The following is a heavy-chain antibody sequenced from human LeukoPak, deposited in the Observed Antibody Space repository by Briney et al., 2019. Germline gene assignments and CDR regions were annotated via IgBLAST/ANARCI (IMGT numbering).Heavy chain of an antibody. V-gene: IGHV3-48*01. CDR3: ARRPIVGATRPFDY. CDR2: ISSSSSTI. D-gene: IGHD1-26*01. J-gene: IGHJ4*02. Sequence: VGSLRLSCAASGFTFSSYSMNWVRQAPGKGLEWVSYISSSSSTIYYADSVKGRFTISRDNAKNSLYLQMNSLRAEDTAVYYCARRPIVGATRPFDYWGQGTLVTVSS. CDR1: GFTFSSYS.